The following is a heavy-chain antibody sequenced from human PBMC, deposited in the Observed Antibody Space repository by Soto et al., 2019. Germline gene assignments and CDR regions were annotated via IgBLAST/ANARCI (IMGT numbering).Heavy chain of an antibody. V-gene: IGHV3-30*03. CDR2: ISYDGSNK. CDR3: AGGGWRDT. Sequence: GGALRLSCGASGVTFISYGMHWVRQAPGKGLEWVAVISYDGSNKYYADSVKGRFTISRDNSKNTLYLQMNSLRAEDTAVDYCAGGGWRDTCGQRSMVTVSS. CDR1: GVTFISYG. J-gene: IGHJ5*02.